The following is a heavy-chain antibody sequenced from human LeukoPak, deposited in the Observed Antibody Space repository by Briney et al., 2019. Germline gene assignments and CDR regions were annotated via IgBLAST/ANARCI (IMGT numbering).Heavy chain of an antibody. CDR3: AREGYTAYYYFDY. D-gene: IGHD3-16*02. J-gene: IGHJ4*02. CDR1: GFTFSSYA. Sequence: PGGSLRLSCAASGFTFSSYAIHWVRQAPGTGLEWVAVISYDGSNKYYADSVKGRFTISRDNSKNTLYLQMNSLRAEDTAVYYCAREGYTAYYYFDYWGQGTLVTVSS. CDR2: ISYDGSNK. V-gene: IGHV3-30-3*01.